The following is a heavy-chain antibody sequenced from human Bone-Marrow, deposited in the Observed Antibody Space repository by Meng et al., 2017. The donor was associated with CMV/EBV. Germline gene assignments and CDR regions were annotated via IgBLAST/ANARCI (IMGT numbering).Heavy chain of an antibody. J-gene: IGHJ4*02. CDR2: IYFSGTT. Sequence: VSCASLRTGGYYWTWLRQHPRKGLEWIGYIYFSGTTLYTPSLKSLVTISVDTSKNPFSLNLSSVTAADTAVYYCASFCSGGDCYPDYWGQGTLVTVSS. CDR1: CASLRTGGYY. CDR3: ASFCSGGDCYPDY. D-gene: IGHD2-15*01. V-gene: IGHV4-31*01.